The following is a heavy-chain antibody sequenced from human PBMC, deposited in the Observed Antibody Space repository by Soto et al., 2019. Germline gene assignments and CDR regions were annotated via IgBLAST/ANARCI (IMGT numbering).Heavy chain of an antibody. Sequence: DVRLLESGGGLVQPGGSLRLSCAASGFTFSSYSMSWVRQAPGKGLEWVSTIGTSASTYYGDSVRGRFTISRDNSRNTLYLQMNSLRAEDTDVYYCADLSRYCTSSNCDWGQGPWSPSPQ. V-gene: IGHV3-23*01. J-gene: IGHJ1*01. CDR3: ADLSRYCTSSNCD. CDR1: GFTFSSYS. CDR2: IGTSAST. D-gene: IGHD2-2*01.